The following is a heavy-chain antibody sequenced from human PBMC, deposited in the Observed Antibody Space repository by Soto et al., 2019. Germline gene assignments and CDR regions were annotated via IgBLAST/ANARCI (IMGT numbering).Heavy chain of an antibody. CDR1: GGTFSSYA. CDR2: IIPIFGTA. J-gene: IGHJ6*02. CDR3: ARDRGTMIVVVGNRDYGMDV. V-gene: IGHV1-69*01. Sequence: GPQVKVSCKASGGTFSSYAISWVRQAPGQGLEWMGGIIPIFGTANYAQKFQGRVTITADESTSTAYMELSSLRSEDTAVYYCARDRGTMIVVVGNRDYGMDVWGQGTTVTVSS. D-gene: IGHD3-22*01.